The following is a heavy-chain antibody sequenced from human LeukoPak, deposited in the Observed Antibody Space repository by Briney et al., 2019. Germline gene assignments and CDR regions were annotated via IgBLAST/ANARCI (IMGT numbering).Heavy chain of an antibody. CDR1: GFTFRNYY. J-gene: IGHJ3*02. Sequence: PGGSLRLSCAASGFTFRNYYMIWVRQAPGKGLEWVSSISTSSSQKNYADSVKCRFTISRDNSKNTLYLQMNSLRAEDTAVYYCAKFYTGSVIPFNIWGQGTMVTVSS. CDR3: AKFYTGSVIPFNI. V-gene: IGHV3-11*06. CDR2: ISTSSSQK. D-gene: IGHD3-16*02.